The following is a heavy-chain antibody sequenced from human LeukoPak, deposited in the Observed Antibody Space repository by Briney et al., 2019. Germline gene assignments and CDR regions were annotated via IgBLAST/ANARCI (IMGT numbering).Heavy chain of an antibody. J-gene: IGHJ6*02. Sequence: QPGGSLRLSCAASGFTFSSYWMSWVRQAPGKGLEWVANIKQDGSEKYYVDSVKGRFTISRDNAKNSLYLQMNSLRAEDTALYYCAKSRKSATQRAYCGGDCYDYYYGMDVWGQGTTVTVSS. V-gene: IGHV3-7*03. D-gene: IGHD2-21*02. CDR1: GFTFSSYW. CDR2: IKQDGSEK. CDR3: AKSRKSATQRAYCGGDCYDYYYGMDV.